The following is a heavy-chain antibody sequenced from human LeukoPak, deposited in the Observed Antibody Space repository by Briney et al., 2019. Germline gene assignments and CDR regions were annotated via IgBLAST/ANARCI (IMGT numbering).Heavy chain of an antibody. Sequence: VASVKVSCKASGFTFTGYYMHWVRQAPGQGLEWMGRINPNSGGAIYAQKFQGRVTITRDTSVSTAYMELSRLRSDDTAVYYCARDNTPLFNVPQTGSDYWGQGTLVTVSS. D-gene: IGHD1-1*01. CDR2: INPNSGGA. CDR3: ARDNTPLFNVPQTGSDY. CDR1: GFTFTGYY. J-gene: IGHJ4*02. V-gene: IGHV1-2*06.